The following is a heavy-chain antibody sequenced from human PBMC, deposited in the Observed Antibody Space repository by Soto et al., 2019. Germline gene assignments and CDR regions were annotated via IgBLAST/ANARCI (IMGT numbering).Heavy chain of an antibody. V-gene: IGHV4-39*01. D-gene: IGHD2-2*02. J-gene: IGHJ5*02. Sequence: SETLSFTCTVSGGSISSSSYYWGWIRQPPGKGLEWIGSIYYSGSTYYNPSLKSRVTISVDTSKNQFSLKLSSVTAADTAVYYCARPYCSSTSCYMYWFDPWGQGTLVTVSS. CDR3: ARPYCSSTSCYMYWFDP. CDR1: GGSISSSSYY. CDR2: IYYSGST.